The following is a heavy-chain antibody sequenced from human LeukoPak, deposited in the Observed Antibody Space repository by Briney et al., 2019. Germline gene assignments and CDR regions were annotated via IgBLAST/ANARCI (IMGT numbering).Heavy chain of an antibody. V-gene: IGHV3-11*01. CDR2: ISSSGSTI. CDR3: ASSGLTGYRIDAFDI. D-gene: IGHD3-9*01. J-gene: IGHJ3*02. CDR1: GFTFSDYY. Sequence: GGSLRLSCAASGFTFSDYYMSWIRQAPGKGLEWVSYISSSGSTIYYAESVKGRFIISRDNANNSLSLQMNSLRAEDTAVYYCASSGLTGYRIDAFDIWGQGTMVTVSS.